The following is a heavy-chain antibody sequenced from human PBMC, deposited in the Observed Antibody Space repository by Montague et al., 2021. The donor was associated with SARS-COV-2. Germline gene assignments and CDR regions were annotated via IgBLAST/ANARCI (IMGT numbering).Heavy chain of an antibody. CDR3: ARGGGKFAVYDTYALDV. CDR1: GGSIRSADHY. CDR2: IYYSASS. J-gene: IGHJ6*02. D-gene: IGHD4-23*01. V-gene: IGHV4-39*07. Sequence: SETLSLTCTVSGGSIRSADHYWSWIRQPPGKGLEWIGSIYYSASSNYNPSLKSRVTISIDTSNNEFSLTLISVIATDTAVYYCARGGGKFAVYDTYALDVWGQGTMVTVSS.